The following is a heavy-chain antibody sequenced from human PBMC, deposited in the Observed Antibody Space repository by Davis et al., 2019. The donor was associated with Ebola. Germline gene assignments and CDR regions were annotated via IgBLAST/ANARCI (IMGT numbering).Heavy chain of an antibody. J-gene: IGHJ6*02. CDR1: GYTFTIYG. CDR2: ISAYNGNT. CDR3: ARVLGYCTGGVCGRDYYYGMDV. V-gene: IGHV1-18*01. D-gene: IGHD2-8*02. Sequence: ASVKVSCKASGYTFTIYGISWVRQAPGQGLEWMGWISAYNGNTNYAQKLQGRVTMTTDTSTSTAYMELRSLRSDDTAVYYCARVLGYCTGGVCGRDYYYGMDVWGQGTTVTVSS.